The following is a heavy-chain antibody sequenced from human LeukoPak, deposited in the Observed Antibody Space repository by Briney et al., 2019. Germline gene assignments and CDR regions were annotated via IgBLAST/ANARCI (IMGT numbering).Heavy chain of an antibody. Sequence: PETLSLTCTVSGGSISSSSYYWGWIRQPPGEGLEWIGSIYYSGSTYYNPSLKSRVTISVGTSKNQFSLKLSSVTAADTAVYYCARDNPSVSCWFDPWGQGTLVTVSS. D-gene: IGHD2-2*01. CDR3: ARDNPSVSCWFDP. J-gene: IGHJ5*02. V-gene: IGHV4-39*07. CDR1: GGSISSSSYY. CDR2: IYYSGST.